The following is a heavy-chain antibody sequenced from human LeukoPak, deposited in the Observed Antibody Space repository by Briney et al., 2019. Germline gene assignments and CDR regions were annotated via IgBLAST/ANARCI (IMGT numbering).Heavy chain of an antibody. Sequence: GASVKVSCKASGGTFSRFTISWVRQAPGQGFEWMGGITPIFDTANFAQKFQGRVSITADESTSTAFMEPSSLRSEDTAVYYCAREWGLESSGYYYAYWGQGTLVTVSS. J-gene: IGHJ4*02. V-gene: IGHV1-69*13. D-gene: IGHD3-22*01. CDR3: AREWGLESSGYYYAY. CDR2: ITPIFDTA. CDR1: GGTFSRFT.